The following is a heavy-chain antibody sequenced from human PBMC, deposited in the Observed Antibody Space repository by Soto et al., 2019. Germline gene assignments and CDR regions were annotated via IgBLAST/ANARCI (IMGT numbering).Heavy chain of an antibody. CDR3: AKDRGYGGSSRFDY. CDR2: ISGSGGST. D-gene: IGHD1-26*01. CDR1: GFTFSSFA. V-gene: IGHV3-23*01. Sequence: EVQLLESGGGLVQPGGSLRLSCAASGFTFSSFAMSWVRQAPGKGLEWVSGISGSGGSTYYADSVKGRFTISRDNSKSTLYLQMNSLRVEDTAVYYCAKDRGYGGSSRFDYWGQGTLVTVSS. J-gene: IGHJ4*02.